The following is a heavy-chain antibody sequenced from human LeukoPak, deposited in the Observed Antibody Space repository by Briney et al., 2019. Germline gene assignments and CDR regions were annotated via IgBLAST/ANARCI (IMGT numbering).Heavy chain of an antibody. CDR1: GYTFTGYY. D-gene: IGHD3-3*01. V-gene: IGHV1-2*02. Sequence: GASVKVSCKASGYTFTGYYMHWVRQAPGQGLEWMGWITPNSGGTNYAQKFQGRVTMTRDTSISTAYMELSRLRSDDTAVYYCARDPYDFWSGHYVASDYWGQGTLVTVSS. CDR2: ITPNSGGT. J-gene: IGHJ4*02. CDR3: ARDPYDFWSGHYVASDY.